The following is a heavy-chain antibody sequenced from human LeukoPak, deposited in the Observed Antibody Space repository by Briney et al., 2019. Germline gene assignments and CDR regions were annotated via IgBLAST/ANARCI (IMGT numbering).Heavy chain of an antibody. CDR3: ARASPLGYCTNGVCYPPYYFDY. Sequence: GGSLRLSCAASGFTFSSYWMSWVRQAPGKGLEWVANIKQDGSEKYYVDSVKGRFTISRDNAKNSLYLQMNSLRAEDTAVYYCARASPLGYCTNGVCYPPYYFDYWGQGTLVTVSS. CDR1: GFTFSSYW. D-gene: IGHD2-8*01. CDR2: IKQDGSEK. V-gene: IGHV3-7*01. J-gene: IGHJ4*02.